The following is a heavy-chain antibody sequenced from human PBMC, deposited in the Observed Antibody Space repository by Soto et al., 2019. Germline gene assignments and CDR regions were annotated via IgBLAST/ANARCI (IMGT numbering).Heavy chain of an antibody. J-gene: IGHJ5*02. V-gene: IGHV1-3*01. CDR3: ARDLSFAINGDQLRGWFDP. Sequence: ASVKVSFKASGYTFTSYAMHWVRQAPGQRLEWMGWINAGNGNTKYSQKFQGRVTITRDTSASTAYMELSSLRSEDTAVYYCARDLSFAINGDQLRGWFDPWGQGTLVTSPQ. CDR2: INAGNGNT. D-gene: IGHD4-17*01. CDR1: GYTFTSYA.